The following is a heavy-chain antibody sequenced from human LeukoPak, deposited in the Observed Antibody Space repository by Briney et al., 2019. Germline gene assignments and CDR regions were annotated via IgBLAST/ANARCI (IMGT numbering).Heavy chain of an antibody. J-gene: IGHJ4*02. V-gene: IGHV3-23*01. CDR1: GFTFSSNA. CDR2: ISGSGGST. Sequence: GGSLRLSCAASGFTFSSNAMSWVRQAPGKGLEWVSAISGSGGSTYYADSVKGRFTISRDNSKNTLYLQMNSLRAEDTAVYYCAKVSRVVMAGYFDYWGQGTLVTVSS. D-gene: IGHD3-3*01. CDR3: AKVSRVVMAGYFDY.